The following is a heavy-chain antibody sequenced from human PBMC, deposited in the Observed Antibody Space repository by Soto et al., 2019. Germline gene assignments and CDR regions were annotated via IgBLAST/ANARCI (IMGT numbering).Heavy chain of an antibody. Sequence: GGSLRLSCAASGFTFSSYAMKWVRQAPGKGLEWVSLIGESGTPTYYADSVKGRFTIFRDNSGNALFLEMYSLRAEDTAVYYCAEDEANYYDSSGPGYLEHWGQGTLVTVSS. D-gene: IGHD3-22*01. V-gene: IGHV3-23*01. J-gene: IGHJ1*01. CDR2: IGESGTPT. CDR1: GFTFSSYA. CDR3: AEDEANYYDSSGPGYLEH.